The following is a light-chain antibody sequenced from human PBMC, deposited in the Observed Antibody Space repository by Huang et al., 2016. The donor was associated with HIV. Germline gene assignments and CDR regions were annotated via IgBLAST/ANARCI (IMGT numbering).Light chain of an antibody. CDR2: AAS. CDR1: QGISNH. CDR3: QKYDSAPRT. J-gene: IGKJ3*01. Sequence: DIQMTQSPSSLSASVGDRVTISCRASQGISNHLAWYQQKPGQAPKLLVYAASALRSGVPSRFSGSGSGTEFTRTISSLQAEDVATYFCQKYDSAPRTFGPGTKVEIK. V-gene: IGKV1-27*01.